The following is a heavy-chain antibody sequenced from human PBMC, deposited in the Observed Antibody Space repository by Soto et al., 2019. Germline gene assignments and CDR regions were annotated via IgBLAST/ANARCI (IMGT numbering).Heavy chain of an antibody. D-gene: IGHD4-17*01. CDR3: AKVETAVTSSFDY. J-gene: IGHJ4*02. CDR1: GFTFSRYA. CDR2: ISGSGGST. V-gene: IGHV3-23*01. Sequence: GGSLRLSCAASGFTFSRYAMSWVLQAPWKGLEWVSAISGSGGSTYYADSVKGRFTISRDNSKNTLYLQMNSLRAEDTAVYYCAKVETAVTSSFDYWGQGTLVTVAS.